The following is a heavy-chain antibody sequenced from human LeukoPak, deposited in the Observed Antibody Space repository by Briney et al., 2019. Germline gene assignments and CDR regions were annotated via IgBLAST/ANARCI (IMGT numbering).Heavy chain of an antibody. J-gene: IGHJ4*02. CDR1: GGSISSSSYY. D-gene: IGHD5-18*01. Sequence: SETLSLTCTVSGGSISSSSYYWGWIRQPPGKGLEWIGSIYYSGSTYYNPSLKSRVTISVDTPKNQFSLKLSSVTAADTTVYYCARRSIQLWTFDYWGQGTLVTVSS. V-gene: IGHV4-39*01. CDR2: IYYSGST. CDR3: ARRSIQLWTFDY.